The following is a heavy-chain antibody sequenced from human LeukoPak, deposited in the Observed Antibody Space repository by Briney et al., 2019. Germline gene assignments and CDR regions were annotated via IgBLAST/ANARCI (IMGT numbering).Heavy chain of an antibody. CDR1: GFTFSSYA. Sequence: PGGSLRLSCAASGFTFSSYAMSWVRQAPGKGLEWVSAISGSGGSTYYADSVKGRFTISRDNSKNTLYLQMNSLRAGDTAVYYCATEDETYYDFWGGPTNPAFDYWAREPLFPVS. CDR2: ISGSGGST. V-gene: IGHV3-23*01. D-gene: IGHD3-3*01. J-gene: IGHJ4*02. CDR3: ATEDETYYDFWGGPTNPAFDY.